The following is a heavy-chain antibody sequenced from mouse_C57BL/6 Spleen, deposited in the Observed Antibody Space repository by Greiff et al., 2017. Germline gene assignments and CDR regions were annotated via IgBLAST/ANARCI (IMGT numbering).Heavy chain of an antibody. J-gene: IGHJ2*01. CDR3: ARYTYYMPFDY. Sequence: EVQRVESGGGLVQPGGSLSLSCAASGFTFTDYYMSWVRQPPGKALEWLGFIRNRANGYTTKYSASVKGRFTISRDKSQSILYLQMDALRAEDSATYYCARYTYYMPFDYWGQGTTLTVSS. CDR1: GFTFTDYY. V-gene: IGHV7-3*01. CDR2: IRNRANGYTT. D-gene: IGHD2-12*01.